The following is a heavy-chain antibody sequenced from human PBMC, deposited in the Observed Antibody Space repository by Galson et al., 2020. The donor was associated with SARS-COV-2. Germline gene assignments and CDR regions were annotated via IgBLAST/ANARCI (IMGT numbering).Heavy chain of an antibody. Sequence: SVVWNWIRQPPSKGLEWLGKTYYRSKWYFHYALSVKSRITINADSSKNQFSLQLNSVTPEDTGVYYCARRCGQFDGLDMWGEGRMVTFSS. CDR2: TYYRSKWYF. D-gene: IGHD4-4*01. CDR3: ARRCGQFDGLDM. J-gene: IGHJ3*02. CDR1: SVV. V-gene: IGHV6-1*01.